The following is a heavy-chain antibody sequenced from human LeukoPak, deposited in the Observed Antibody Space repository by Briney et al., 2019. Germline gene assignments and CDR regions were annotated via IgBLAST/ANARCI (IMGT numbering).Heavy chain of an antibody. Sequence: AGGSLRLSCSASGFAFSRYGMHWVRQAPGKGLEYVSSISSSGGSTNYADSVKGRFTISRDNSKNTLYVDMSSLRPEDTAVYYCMKDRGGDSVFDYWGQGTLVTVSS. V-gene: IGHV3-64*05. CDR3: MKDRGGDSVFDY. D-gene: IGHD4-17*01. J-gene: IGHJ4*02. CDR1: GFAFSRYG. CDR2: ISSSGGST.